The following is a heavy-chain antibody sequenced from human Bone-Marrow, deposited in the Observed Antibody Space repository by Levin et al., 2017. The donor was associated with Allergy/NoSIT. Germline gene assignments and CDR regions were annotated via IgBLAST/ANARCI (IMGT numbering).Heavy chain of an antibody. Sequence: SETLSLTCAVYGGSFSGYYWSWIRQPPGKGLEWIGEINHSGSTNYNPSLKSRVTISVDTSKNQFSLKLSSVTAADTAVYYCAKRTGYSSSGPNYGMDVWGQGTTVTVSS. V-gene: IGHV4-34*01. D-gene: IGHD6-13*01. CDR2: INHSGST. CDR3: AKRTGYSSSGPNYGMDV. CDR1: GGSFSGYY. J-gene: IGHJ6*02.